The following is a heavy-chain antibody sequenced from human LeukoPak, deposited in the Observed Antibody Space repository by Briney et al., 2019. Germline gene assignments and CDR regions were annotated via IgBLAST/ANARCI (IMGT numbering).Heavy chain of an antibody. V-gene: IGHV3-23*01. CDR1: GFTVSSNY. CDR3: AKGARIGSSWYFDY. J-gene: IGHJ4*02. D-gene: IGHD6-13*01. Sequence: PGGSLRLSCAASGFTVSSNYMSWVRQAPGKGLEWVSAISGSGGSTYYADSVKGRFTISRDNSKNTLYLQMNSLRAEDTAVYYCAKGARIGSSWYFDYWGQGTLVTVSS. CDR2: ISGSGGST.